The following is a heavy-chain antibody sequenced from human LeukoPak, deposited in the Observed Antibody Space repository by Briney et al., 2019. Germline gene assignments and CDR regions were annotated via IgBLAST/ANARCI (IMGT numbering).Heavy chain of an antibody. Sequence: ASVRVSCKASGYTFTAYYIHWVRRAPGQGLEWMGRINPNSGDTNYAQKFQGRVTMTRDTSINTAYMELSRLRSDDTAVYYCARVSSPLQYNWFDPWGQGTLVAVSS. CDR2: INPNSGDT. CDR3: ARVSSPLQYNWFDP. V-gene: IGHV1-2*06. CDR1: GYTFTAYY. J-gene: IGHJ5*02. D-gene: IGHD1-14*01.